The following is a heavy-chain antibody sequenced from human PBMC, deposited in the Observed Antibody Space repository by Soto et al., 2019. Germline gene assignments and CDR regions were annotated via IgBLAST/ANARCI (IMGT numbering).Heavy chain of an antibody. CDR1: GYGFTSYW. D-gene: IGHD3-10*01. CDR3: ARHSEGYYGSGSYPPGGMDV. J-gene: IGHJ6*02. V-gene: IGHV5-51*01. Sequence: PGESLKISCKGSGYGFTSYWIGWGRQMPGKGLEWMGIIYPGDSDTRYSPSFQGQVTISADKSISTAYLQWSSLKASDTAMYYCARHSEGYYGSGSYPPGGMDVWGQGTTVTVSS. CDR2: IYPGDSDT.